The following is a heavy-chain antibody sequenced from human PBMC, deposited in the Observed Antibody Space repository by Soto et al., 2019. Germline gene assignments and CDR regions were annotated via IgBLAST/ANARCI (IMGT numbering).Heavy chain of an antibody. Sequence: EVQLVGSGGGLVQPGGSLRLSCAASGFTFSSYSMSWVRQAPGKGLEWVSYISSSSSTIYYSDSVKGRFTISRDNAKNSLYLQMNSLRAEDTAVYYCARDASATVPGFGNYWGQGTLVTVSS. CDR3: ARDASATVPGFGNY. D-gene: IGHD4-17*01. CDR1: GFTFSSYS. CDR2: ISSSSSTI. J-gene: IGHJ4*02. V-gene: IGHV3-48*01.